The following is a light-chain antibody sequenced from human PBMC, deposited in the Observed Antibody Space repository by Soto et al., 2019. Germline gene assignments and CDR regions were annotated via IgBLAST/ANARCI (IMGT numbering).Light chain of an antibody. CDR2: SNN. CDR3: AAWDDSLNVLV. Sequence: QSVLTQQPSVSGTPGQRVNMSCSGSSSNIGSKSVSWYQHLPQTAPKLLIYSNNQPPSGVPGRFSGSKSGTSASLAISGLQSDDETQYYCAAWDDSLNVLVFGGGTKLTVL. J-gene: IGLJ2*01. V-gene: IGLV1-44*01. CDR1: SSNIGSKS.